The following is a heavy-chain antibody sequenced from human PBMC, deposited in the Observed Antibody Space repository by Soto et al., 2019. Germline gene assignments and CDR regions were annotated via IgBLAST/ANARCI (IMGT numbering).Heavy chain of an antibody. CDR2: IYYSGST. J-gene: IGHJ5*02. V-gene: IGHV4-39*01. D-gene: IGHD4-4*01. Sequence: PSETLPLTCTVSRGSISSSSYYWGWIRQPPGKGLEWIGSIYYSGSTYYNPSLKSRVTISVDTSKNQFSLKLSSVTAADTAVYYCAQRTLTNLVDPWGQGTPITVS. CDR3: AQRTLTNLVDP. CDR1: RGSISSSSYY.